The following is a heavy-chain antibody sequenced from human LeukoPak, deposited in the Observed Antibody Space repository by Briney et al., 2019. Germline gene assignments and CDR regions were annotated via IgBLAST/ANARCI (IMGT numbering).Heavy chain of an antibody. CDR3: ARGDYFDY. CDR1: GFTFSHHG. J-gene: IGHJ4*02. CDR2: IRNDGSNN. V-gene: IGHV3-30*02. Sequence: GGSLRLSCAASGFTFSHHGMHWVRQAPGKGLEWVAFIRNDGSNNYYADSVKGRFTISRDNAKNSLYLQMNSLRAEDTAVYYCARGDYFDYWGQGTLVTVSS.